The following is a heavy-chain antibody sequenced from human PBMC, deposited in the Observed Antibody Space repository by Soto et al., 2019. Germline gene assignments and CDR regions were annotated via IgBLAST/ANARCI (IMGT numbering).Heavy chain of an antibody. CDR3: RASGFCSGSSGTYIGMAV. J-gene: IGHJ6*02. Sequence: QLQLQESGSGLVKPSQTLSLTCAVSGDSISSGAYSWSWVRQPPGKGLEWIGYIYHSGNTYYNPSLTSRVTFSLNRSKSQFSRTLNAVPAADPAMYSCRASGFCSGSSGTYIGMAVWGQGTTVTFSS. CDR1: GDSISSGAYS. V-gene: IGHV4-30-2*01. D-gene: IGHD3-10*02. CDR2: IYHSGNT.